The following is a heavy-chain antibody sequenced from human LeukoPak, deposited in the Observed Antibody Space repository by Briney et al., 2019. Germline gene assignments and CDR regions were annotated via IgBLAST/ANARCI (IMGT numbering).Heavy chain of an antibody. Sequence: GGSLRLSCAASGFTFSSYEMNLVRQAPGKGLEWVSYISSSGNTRYYADSVKGRFTISRDNAKNSLYLQMNSLRVEDTAIYYCASFGWKSFDIWGQGTMVTVSS. D-gene: IGHD3-10*01. CDR2: ISSSGNTR. CDR1: GFTFSSYE. V-gene: IGHV3-48*03. J-gene: IGHJ3*02. CDR3: ASFGWKSFDI.